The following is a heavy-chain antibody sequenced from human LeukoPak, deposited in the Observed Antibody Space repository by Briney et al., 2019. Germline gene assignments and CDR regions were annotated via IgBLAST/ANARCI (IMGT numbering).Heavy chain of an antibody. CDR2: ISGSGGST. V-gene: IGHV3-23*01. J-gene: IGHJ3*02. CDR3: AKEGMWYYYDSRGAFDI. Sequence: GGSLRLSCAASGCTFSSYAMSWVRQAPGKGLEWVSAISGSGGSTYYADSVKGRFTISRDNSKNTLYLQMNSLRAEDTAVYYCAKEGMWYYYDSRGAFDIWGQGTMVTVSS. D-gene: IGHD3-22*01. CDR1: GCTFSSYA.